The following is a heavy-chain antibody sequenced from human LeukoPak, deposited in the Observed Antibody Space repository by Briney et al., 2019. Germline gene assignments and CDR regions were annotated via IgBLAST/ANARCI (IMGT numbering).Heavy chain of an antibody. V-gene: IGHV5-51*01. D-gene: IGHD3-22*01. CDR1: GYSFPNYW. J-gene: IGHJ3*02. CDR2: IYPGDSDT. CDR3: ARRRGSGYLDAFDI. Sequence: GESLKVSCEGYGYSFPNYWYGWVGQMRGRGLECMGIIYPGDSDTRYSPSFQGQVTISVDKSISTAYLQWSSLKASDTAMYYCARRRGSGYLDAFDIWGQGTMVTVSS.